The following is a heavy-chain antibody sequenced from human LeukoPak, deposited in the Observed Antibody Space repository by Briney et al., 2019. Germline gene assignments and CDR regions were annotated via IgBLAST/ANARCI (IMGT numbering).Heavy chain of an antibody. V-gene: IGHV4-59*08. CDR2: IYYSGST. Sequence: SETLSLTCTVSGGSISSYYWSWIRQPPGKGLEWIGYIYYSGSTNYNPSLKSRVTISVDTSKNQFSLKLSSVTAADTAVYYCARLPRGYSGYDSALDYWGQGTLVSVSS. J-gene: IGHJ4*02. CDR3: ARLPRGYSGYDSALDY. D-gene: IGHD5-12*01. CDR1: GGSISSYY.